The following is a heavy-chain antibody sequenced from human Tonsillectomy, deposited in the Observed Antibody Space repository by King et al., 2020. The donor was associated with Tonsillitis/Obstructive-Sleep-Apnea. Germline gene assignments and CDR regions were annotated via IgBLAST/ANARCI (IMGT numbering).Heavy chain of an antibody. Sequence: VQLVESGAEVKKPGASVKVSCKASGYTFSSYGISWVRQAPGQGLEWMGWISVYNGNTNYAQNLQGRVIMTTDTSTTTAYMELRSLRSDATAVYYCARTYSYDSSGYYYPNYLDYWGQGTLVTVSS. D-gene: IGHD3-22*01. CDR1: GYTFSSYG. CDR3: ARTYSYDSSGYYYPNYLDY. CDR2: ISVYNGNT. V-gene: IGHV1-18*01. J-gene: IGHJ4*02.